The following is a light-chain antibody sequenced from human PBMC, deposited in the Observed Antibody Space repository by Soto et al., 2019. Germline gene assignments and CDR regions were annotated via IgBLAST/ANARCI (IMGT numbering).Light chain of an antibody. CDR2: DVS. V-gene: IGLV2-14*03. CDR1: RSDIGGYNY. CDR3: SSYTSTSTLYV. Sequence: QSALTQPASVSGSPGQSITISCTGTRSDIGGYNYVSWYQQLPGKVPKLIIYDVSNRPSGVSDRFSGSKSGNAASLTISGLQAEDEADYYCSSYTSTSTLYVFGTGTKLTVL. J-gene: IGLJ1*01.